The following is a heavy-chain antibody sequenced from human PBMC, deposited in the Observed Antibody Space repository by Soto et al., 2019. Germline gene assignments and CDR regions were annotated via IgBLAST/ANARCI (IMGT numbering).Heavy chain of an antibody. CDR3: VRWDGYGEL. V-gene: IGHV3-53*01. D-gene: IGHD5-18*01. CDR1: GFAVNADY. Sequence: GGLLSLPWGASGFAVNADYSIAWVSQTPEKGLEWISGMSIGYEKTFYGGSVQGRFTVSRDSSQNTVDLQMNSLRVEDTAKYYCVRWDGYGELWGQGALVTVSS. J-gene: IGHJ4*02. CDR2: MSIGYEKT.